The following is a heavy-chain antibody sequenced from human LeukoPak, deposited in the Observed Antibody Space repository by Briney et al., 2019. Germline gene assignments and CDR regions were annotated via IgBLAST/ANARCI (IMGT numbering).Heavy chain of an antibody. Sequence: PSETVSLTCTVSGGSISSYYWSWIRQPPGKGLEWIGYIYYSGSTNYNPSLKSRVTISVDTSKNQFSLKLSSVTAADTAVYYCARAHEGGWFDPWGQGTLVTVSS. D-gene: IGHD3-16*01. V-gene: IGHV4-59*01. CDR1: GGSISSYY. CDR3: ARAHEGGWFDP. J-gene: IGHJ5*02. CDR2: IYYSGST.